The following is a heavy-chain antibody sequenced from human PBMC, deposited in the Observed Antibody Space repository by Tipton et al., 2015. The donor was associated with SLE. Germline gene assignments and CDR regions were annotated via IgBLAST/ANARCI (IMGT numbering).Heavy chain of an antibody. CDR1: GFTFRTHS. D-gene: IGHD2-15*01. CDR2: INGGGGHT. CDR3: ARGYCSGGSCYAVDY. Sequence: QLVQSGGGLVQPGGSLRLSCAASGFTFRTHSLSWVRQAPGKGLEWVSSINGGGGHTWSADSVKGRFTISRDNSKNTVYLQMNSLRAEDTAVYYCARGYCSGGSCYAVDYWGQGTLVTVSS. V-gene: IGHV3-23*04. J-gene: IGHJ4*02.